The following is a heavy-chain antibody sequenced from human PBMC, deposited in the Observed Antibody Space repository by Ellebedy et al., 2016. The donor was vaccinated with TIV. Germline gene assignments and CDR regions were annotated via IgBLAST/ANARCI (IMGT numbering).Heavy chain of an antibody. D-gene: IGHD4-17*01. V-gene: IGHV1-8*01. CDR2: MNPNSGNT. J-gene: IGHJ4*02. Sequence: ASVKVSCKASGYTFTSYDINWVRQATGQGLEWMGWMNPNSGNTGYAQKFQGRVTMTRNTSISTAYMELSSLRSEDTAVYYCARLNGDWVGLDYWGQGTLVTVSS. CDR1: GYTFTSYD. CDR3: ARLNGDWVGLDY.